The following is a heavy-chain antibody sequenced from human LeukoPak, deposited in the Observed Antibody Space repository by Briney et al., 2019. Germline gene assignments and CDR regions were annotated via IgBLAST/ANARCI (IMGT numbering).Heavy chain of an antibody. D-gene: IGHD3-9*01. V-gene: IGHV1-24*01. J-gene: IGHJ4*02. CDR3: ATLTNILTGYPTGRDY. CDR2: FDPEDGET. CDR1: GYTLTELS. Sequence: ASVKVSCKVSGYTLTELSMHWVRQAPGKGLEWMGGFDPEDGETIYAQKFQGRVTMTEDTSTDTAYMELSSLRSEDTAVYYCATLTNILTGYPTGRDYWGQGTLVTVSS.